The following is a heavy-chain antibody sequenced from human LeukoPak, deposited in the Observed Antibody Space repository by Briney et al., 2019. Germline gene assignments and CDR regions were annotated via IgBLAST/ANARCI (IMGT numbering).Heavy chain of an antibody. Sequence: SETLSLTCTVSGGSISSYYWSWIRQPPGKGLEWIGYIYYSGSPNYNPSLKSRFTISVDTSKNQFSLKLSSVTAADTAVYYCARGEGYSSGYYLYYFDYWGQGNLVTVSS. CDR1: GGSISSYY. D-gene: IGHD6-19*01. CDR2: IYYSGSP. V-gene: IGHV4-59*01. CDR3: ARGEGYSSGYYLYYFDY. J-gene: IGHJ4*02.